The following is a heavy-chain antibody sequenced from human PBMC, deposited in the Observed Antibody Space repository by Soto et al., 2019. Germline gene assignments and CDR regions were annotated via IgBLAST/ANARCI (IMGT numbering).Heavy chain of an antibody. CDR3: AREFGSLDY. J-gene: IGHJ4*02. V-gene: IGHV3-33*01. D-gene: IGHD3-10*01. CDR1: GFTFNTYG. Sequence: QVQLVESGGGVVQPGRSLRLSCAASGFTFNTYGMHWVRKAPGKGLEWVAVIWYDGSNKYYADSVKCRFTISRDNSKNTLFLRMSSLRAEDTAVYYCAREFGSLDYWGQGTLVTDSS. CDR2: IWYDGSNK.